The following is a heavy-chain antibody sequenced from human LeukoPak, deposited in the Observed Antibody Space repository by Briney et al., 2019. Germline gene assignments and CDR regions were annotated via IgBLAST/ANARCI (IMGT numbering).Heavy chain of an antibody. CDR1: GGSISSGGYS. Sequence: SETLSLTCAVSGGSISSGGYSWSWIRRPPGKGLEWIGYIYHSGSTYYNPSLKSRVTISVDRSKNQFSLKLSSVTAADTAVYYCARGVVVVVAATRSYWYFDLWGRGTLVTVSS. V-gene: IGHV4-30-2*01. CDR2: IYHSGST. D-gene: IGHD2-15*01. J-gene: IGHJ2*01. CDR3: ARGVVVVVAATRSYWYFDL.